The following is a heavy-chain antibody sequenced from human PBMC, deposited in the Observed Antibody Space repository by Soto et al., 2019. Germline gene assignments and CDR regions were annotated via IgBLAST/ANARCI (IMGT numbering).Heavy chain of an antibody. Sequence: SETLSLTCAVSGGSISSGGYSWSWIRQPPGKGLEWIGYIYDSGSTFYNPSLKSRVTISGDRSKNQFSLKLSSVTAADTAMYFCTRAERFPRSWFDPWGQGTQVTVSS. D-gene: IGHD3-10*01. J-gene: IGHJ5*02. CDR1: GGSISSGGYS. CDR2: IYDSGST. CDR3: TRAERFPRSWFDP. V-gene: IGHV4-30-2*01.